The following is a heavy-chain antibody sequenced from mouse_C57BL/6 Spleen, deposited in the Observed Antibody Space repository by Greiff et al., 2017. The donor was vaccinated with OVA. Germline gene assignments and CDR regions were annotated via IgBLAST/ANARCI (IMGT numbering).Heavy chain of an antibody. CDR3: ARDRGYGNYGAMYY. CDR2: INYDGSST. J-gene: IGHJ4*01. CDR1: GFTFSDYY. Sequence: EVHLVESEGGLVQPGSSMKLSCTASGFTFSDYYMAWVRQVPEKGLEWVANINYDGSSTYYLDSLKSRFIISRDNAKNILYLQMSSLKSEDTATYYCARDRGYGNYGAMYYWGQGTSVTVSS. D-gene: IGHD2-10*02. V-gene: IGHV5-16*01.